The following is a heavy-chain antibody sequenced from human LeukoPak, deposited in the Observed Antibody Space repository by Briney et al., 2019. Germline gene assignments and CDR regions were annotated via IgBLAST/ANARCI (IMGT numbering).Heavy chain of an antibody. Sequence: KASETLSLTCAVYGGSFSGYYWSWIRQPAGKGLEWIGEINHSGSTNYNPSLKSRVTISVDTSKNQFSLKLSSVTAADTAVYYCARGPRSYYYGSGSYYNRGYYFDYWGQGTLVTVSS. V-gene: IGHV4-34*01. J-gene: IGHJ4*02. D-gene: IGHD3-10*01. CDR3: ARGPRSYYYGSGSYYNRGYYFDY. CDR1: GGSFSGYY. CDR2: INHSGST.